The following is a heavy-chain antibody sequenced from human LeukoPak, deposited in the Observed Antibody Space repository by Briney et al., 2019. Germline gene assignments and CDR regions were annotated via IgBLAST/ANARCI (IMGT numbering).Heavy chain of an antibody. CDR3: ARAAHSSSAF. J-gene: IGHJ4*02. CDR2: ISSDGSDT. D-gene: IGHD6-13*01. Sequence: GGSLRLSCAASGFSFSNYWMHWVRQAPGKGLVWVSRISSDGSDTIYADSVKGRFTMSRDNAKNTLYLQMNSLRAEDTAVYYCARAAHSSSAFWGQGILVTVSS. V-gene: IGHV3-74*01. CDR1: GFSFSNYW.